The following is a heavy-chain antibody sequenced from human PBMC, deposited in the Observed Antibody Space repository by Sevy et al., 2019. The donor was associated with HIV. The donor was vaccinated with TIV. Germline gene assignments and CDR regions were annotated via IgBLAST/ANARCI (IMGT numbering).Heavy chain of an antibody. CDR3: ARTYYYDSSGYYS. Sequence: ASVKVSCKASGYTFTSYFIHWVRQAPGQGLEWMGIINPSGGSTTYAQKFQGRVTVTRDMSTNTVFMELSSLRSDDTAVYYCARTYYYDSSGYYSWGQGTLVTVSS. V-gene: IGHV1-46*03. CDR1: GYTFTSYF. D-gene: IGHD3-22*01. J-gene: IGHJ4*02. CDR2: INPSGGST.